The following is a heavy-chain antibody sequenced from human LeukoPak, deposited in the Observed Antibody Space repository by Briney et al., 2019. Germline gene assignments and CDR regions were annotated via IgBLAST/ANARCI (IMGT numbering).Heavy chain of an antibody. CDR3: TRWNSSGWYGGFNDY. D-gene: IGHD6-19*01. J-gene: IGHJ4*02. CDR2: IRSKAYGGTT. V-gene: IGHV3-49*04. CDR1: GFTFGDYA. Sequence: GGSLRLSCTASGFTFGDYAMSWVRQAPGKGLEWVGFIRSKAYGGTTEYAASVKGRFTISRDDSKSIAYLQMNSLKTEDTAVYYCTRWNSSGWYGGFNDYWGQGTLVTVSS.